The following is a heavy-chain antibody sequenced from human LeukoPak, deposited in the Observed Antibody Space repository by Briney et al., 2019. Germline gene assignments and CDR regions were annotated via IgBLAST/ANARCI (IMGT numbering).Heavy chain of an antibody. Sequence: SETLSLTCTVSGGSISSGGYYWSWIRQHPGKGLEWIGYIYYSGSTYYNPPLKSRVTISVDTSKNQFSLKLSSVTAADTAVYYCARMGGDGYNVFDYWGQGTLVTVSS. CDR3: ARMGGDGYNVFDY. J-gene: IGHJ4*02. CDR1: GGSISSGGYY. D-gene: IGHD5-24*01. V-gene: IGHV4-31*03. CDR2: IYYSGST.